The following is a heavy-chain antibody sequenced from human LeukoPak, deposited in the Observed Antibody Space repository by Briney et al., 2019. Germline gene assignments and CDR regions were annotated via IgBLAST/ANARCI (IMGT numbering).Heavy chain of an antibody. J-gene: IGHJ5*02. D-gene: IGHD6-13*01. CDR2: ISAYNGNT. CDR1: GYTFTSYG. V-gene: IGHV1-18*01. Sequence: ASVKVSCKASGYTFTSYGISWVRQAPGQGLEWMGWISAYNGNTNYAQKLRGRVTMTTDTSTSTAYMELRSLRPDDTAVYYCARDPHSWYSSSWYGSNWFDPWGQGTLVTVSS. CDR3: ARDPHSWYSSSWYGSNWFDP.